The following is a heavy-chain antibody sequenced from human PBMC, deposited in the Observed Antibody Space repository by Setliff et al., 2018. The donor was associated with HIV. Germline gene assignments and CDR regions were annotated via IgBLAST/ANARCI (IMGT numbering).Heavy chain of an antibody. CDR3: ARAPPGIQNDAFDV. CDR2: IYTNGYT. Sequence: SETLSLTCSVSGGSISSGSYYWTWIRQPAGKGPEWIGHIYTNGYTNYNPSLKSRVTISVDTSKNQFSLRLTSVTAADTAVYYCARAPPGIQNDAFDVWGQGQWSPSPQ. V-gene: IGHV4-61*09. J-gene: IGHJ3*01. CDR1: GGSISSGSYY.